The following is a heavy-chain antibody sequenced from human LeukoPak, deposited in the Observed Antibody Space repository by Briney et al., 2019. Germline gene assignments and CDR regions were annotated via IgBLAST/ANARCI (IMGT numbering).Heavy chain of an antibody. D-gene: IGHD6-13*01. CDR2: ISAYNGIT. J-gene: IGHJ5*02. CDR1: GYTFTSYY. V-gene: IGHV1-18*01. Sequence: GASVKVSCTASGYTFTSYYINWVRQAPGQGLGWMGWISAYNGITNYAQKLQDRVTMTTDTSTSTAYMELRSLTSDDTAVYYCARDSGSDSSNWYGKWLAPWGQGTLVTVSS. CDR3: ARDSGSDSSNWYGKWLAP.